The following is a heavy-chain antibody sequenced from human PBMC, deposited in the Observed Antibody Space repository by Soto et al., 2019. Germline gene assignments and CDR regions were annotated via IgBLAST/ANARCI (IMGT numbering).Heavy chain of an antibody. CDR1: GFTFSSYG. Sequence: QVQLVESGGGVVQPGRSLRLSCAASGFTFSSYGMHWVRQAPGKGLEWVAVIWYDGSNKYYADSVKGRFTISRDNSKNTLYLQMNSLRAEDTAVYYCARPSLYGDHEDYWGQGTLVTVSS. CDR3: ARPSLYGDHEDY. J-gene: IGHJ4*02. CDR2: IWYDGSNK. V-gene: IGHV3-33*01. D-gene: IGHD4-17*01.